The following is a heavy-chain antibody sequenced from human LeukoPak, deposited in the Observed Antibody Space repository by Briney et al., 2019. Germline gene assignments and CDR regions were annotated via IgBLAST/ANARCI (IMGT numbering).Heavy chain of an antibody. CDR1: GFTFSSYG. J-gene: IGHJ4*02. CDR3: AKVIAARPTLLFDY. D-gene: IGHD6-6*01. CDR2: IGPSGSST. Sequence: PGGSLRLSCAASGFTFSSYGMNWVRQAPGKGLEWVSGIGPSGSSTYYADSVKGRFTISRDNSKNTMYVQMNSLRAEDTAVYYCAKVIAARPTLLFDYWGQGTLVTVSS. V-gene: IGHV3-23*01.